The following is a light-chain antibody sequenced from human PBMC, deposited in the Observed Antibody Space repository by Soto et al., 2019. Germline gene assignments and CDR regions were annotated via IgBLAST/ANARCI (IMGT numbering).Light chain of an antibody. CDR2: EDT. CDR3: CSYAGSSTVV. Sequence: QSALTQPASVSGSPGQSITISCTGTFSDVGSYNLVSWYQQHPGKAPKLMIYEDTKRPSGVSNRFSGSKSGYTASLTISGLQAEDEADYYCCSYAGSSTVVFGGVTQLTVL. J-gene: IGLJ2*01. V-gene: IGLV2-23*01. CDR1: FSDVGSYNL.